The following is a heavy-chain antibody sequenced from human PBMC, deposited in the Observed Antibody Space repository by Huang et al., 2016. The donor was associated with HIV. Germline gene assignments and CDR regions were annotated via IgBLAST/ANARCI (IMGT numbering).Heavy chain of an antibody. CDR2: IYYSGNT. CDR1: GGSISSSSYY. Sequence: LQLQESGPGLVKSSEILSLICTVSGGSISSSSYYWGWIRQPPGKGPEWIGSIYYSGNTYHNPPRKSRVTISVDTSKNQFSLKVNSVTAADTAVYYCARHGRVAGHYYNNMDVWGRGTTVTVSS. CDR3: ARHGRVAGHYYNNMDV. D-gene: IGHD6-19*01. V-gene: IGHV4-39*01. J-gene: IGHJ6*02.